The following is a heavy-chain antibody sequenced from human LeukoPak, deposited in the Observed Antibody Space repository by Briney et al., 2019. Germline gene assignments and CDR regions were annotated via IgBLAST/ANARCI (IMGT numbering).Heavy chain of an antibody. CDR2: MNPNSGNT. CDR3: ARGHRVVRDKNYYYYMDV. Sequence: GASVKVSCKASGYTFTSYDINWVRQATGQGLEWMGWMNPNSGNTGYAQKFQGRVTMTRNTSISTAYMELSSLRSEDTAVYYCARGHRVVRDKNYYYYMDVWGKGTTVTVSS. CDR1: GYTFTSYD. D-gene: IGHD2-2*01. V-gene: IGHV1-8*01. J-gene: IGHJ6*03.